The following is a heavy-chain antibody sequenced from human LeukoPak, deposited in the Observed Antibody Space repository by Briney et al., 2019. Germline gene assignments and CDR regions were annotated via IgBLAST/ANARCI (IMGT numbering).Heavy chain of an antibody. Sequence: SETLSLTCTVSGGSISSYYWSWIRQPPGKGLEWIGYIYYSGSTNYNPSLKSRVTISVDTSKNQFSLKLSSVTAADTAVYYCARHVFGPVYFDYWGQGTLVTVSS. CDR1: GGSISSYY. V-gene: IGHV4-59*08. CDR2: IYYSGST. D-gene: IGHD1-14*01. CDR3: ARHVFGPVYFDY. J-gene: IGHJ4*02.